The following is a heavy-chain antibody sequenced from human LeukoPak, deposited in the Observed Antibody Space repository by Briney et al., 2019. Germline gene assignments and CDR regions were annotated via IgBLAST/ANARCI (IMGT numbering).Heavy chain of an antibody. Sequence: PGGSLRLSCAASGFIFNTHALSWVRQAPGGGLQYVSAISSDGGSTYYADSVKDRFTISRDNSKSTLYLQMGSLRVEDMGLYYCARAVSYPYHYDCWGQGTLVTVSS. CDR3: ARAVSYPYHYDC. V-gene: IGHV3-64*02. CDR1: GFIFNTHA. J-gene: IGHJ4*02. D-gene: IGHD1-26*01. CDR2: ISSDGGST.